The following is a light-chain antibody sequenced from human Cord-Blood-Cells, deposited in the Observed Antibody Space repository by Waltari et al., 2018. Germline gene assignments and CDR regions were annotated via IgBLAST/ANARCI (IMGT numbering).Light chain of an antibody. CDR3: CSYAGSSTYV. CDR2: EVS. CDR1: SSDVGSYHL. J-gene: IGLJ1*01. V-gene: IGLV2-23*02. Sequence: QSALPQPASASGSPGQSITIPCTGTSSDVGSYHLVSWYQQHPGKAPKLMIYEVSKRPSGVSNRFSGSKSGNTASLTISGLQAEDEADYYCCSYAGSSTYVFGTGTKVTVL.